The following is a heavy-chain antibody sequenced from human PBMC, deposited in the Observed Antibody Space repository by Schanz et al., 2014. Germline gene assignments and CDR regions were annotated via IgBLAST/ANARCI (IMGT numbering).Heavy chain of an antibody. V-gene: IGHV3-11*01. CDR1: GFTFRDYY. Sequence: QVQLVDSGGDLVKPGGSLRLSCAASGFTFRDYYMSWIRQAPGQGLEWVSYISGNGYTTYTADSMKGRFTISRDNAKNSLYLQMNSLRAEDTAVYYCAREKRRTEVVLDHWGQGTLVTVS. CDR3: AREKRRTEVVLDH. J-gene: IGHJ4*02. CDR2: ISGNGYTT.